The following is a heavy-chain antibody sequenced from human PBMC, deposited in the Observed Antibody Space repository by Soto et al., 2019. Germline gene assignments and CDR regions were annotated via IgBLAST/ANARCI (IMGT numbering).Heavy chain of an antibody. V-gene: IGHV1-3*01. D-gene: IGHD6-19*01. CDR2: INAGNGNT. CDR3: ARDFEYSSGWYAY. J-gene: IGHJ4*02. CDR1: GYTFTSYA. Sequence: GASVKVSCKASGYTFTSYAMPWVRKAPGQRLEWMGWINAGNGNTKYSQKFQGRVTITRDTSASTAYMELSSLRSEDTAVYYCARDFEYSSGWYAYWGQGTLVTVSS.